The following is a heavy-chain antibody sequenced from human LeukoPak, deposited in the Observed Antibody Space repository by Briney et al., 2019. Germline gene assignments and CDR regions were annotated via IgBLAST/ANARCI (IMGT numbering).Heavy chain of an antibody. J-gene: IGHJ4*02. Sequence: GGSLRLFCAVSGFTVSLNDMTWVRQAPGRGLECLSVISRDDTIFYADSVKGRFTISRDNSKNTLYLQMNSLRADDSAVYYCARVDKWGQGTLVTVSS. D-gene: IGHD3-22*01. CDR1: GFTVSLND. CDR2: ISRDDTI. V-gene: IGHV3-53*01. CDR3: ARVDK.